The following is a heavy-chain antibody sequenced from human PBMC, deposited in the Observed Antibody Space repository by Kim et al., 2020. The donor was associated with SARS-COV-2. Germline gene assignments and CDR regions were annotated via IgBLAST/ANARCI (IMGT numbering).Heavy chain of an antibody. CDR1: GFTFSSYG. Sequence: GGSLRLSCAASGFTFSSYGMHWVRQAPGKGLEWVAVIWYDGSNKYYADSVKGRFTISRDNSKNTLYLQMNSLRAEDTAVYYCAGGGYYDILTGYYRSWFDPWGQGTLVTVSS. CDR3: AGGGYYDILTGYYRSWFDP. J-gene: IGHJ5*02. V-gene: IGHV3-33*01. CDR2: IWYDGSNK. D-gene: IGHD3-9*01.